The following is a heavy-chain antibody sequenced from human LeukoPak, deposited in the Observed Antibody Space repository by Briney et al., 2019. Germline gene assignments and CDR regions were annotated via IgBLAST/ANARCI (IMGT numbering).Heavy chain of an antibody. CDR3: ARENYAITMVRGVILAGDAFDI. CDR2: IYYSGST. J-gene: IGHJ3*02. D-gene: IGHD3-10*01. CDR1: GGSISSYY. Sequence: SETLSITCTVSGGSISSYYWSWIRQHPGKGLEWIGYIYYSGSTYYNPSLKSRVTISVDTSKNQFSLKLSSVTAADTAVYYCARENYAITMVRGVILAGDAFDIWGQGTMVTVSS. V-gene: IGHV4-59*06.